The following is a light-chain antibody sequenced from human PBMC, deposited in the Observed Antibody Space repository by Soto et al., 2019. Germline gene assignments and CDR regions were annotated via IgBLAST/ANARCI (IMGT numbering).Light chain of an antibody. J-gene: IGKJ1*01. Sequence: EIVMTQSPATLSVSPGERATLSCRASQSVSSNLAWYQQKPGQPPRLLIFGASTSATGIPARFSGSGSGTEVTLTISSLQSEDFAVYYCQQYNDWPPWTFGQGTKVEIK. CDR1: QSVSSN. V-gene: IGKV3-15*01. CDR2: GAS. CDR3: QQYNDWPPWT.